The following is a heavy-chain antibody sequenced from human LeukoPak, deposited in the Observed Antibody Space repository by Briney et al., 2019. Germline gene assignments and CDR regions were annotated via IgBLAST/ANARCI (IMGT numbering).Heavy chain of an antibody. CDR3: ARDDYYYDSVGYYYLDY. D-gene: IGHD3-22*01. V-gene: IGHV1-18*04. J-gene: IGHJ4*02. Sequence: ASVKVSCKASGYIFISYGINWVRQAPGQGLEWMGWISTYNGYTNFTQKFQDRVTLTTDTSTNTAYMELRGLRSDDTAVYYCARDDYYYDSVGYYYLDYWGQGTLVTVSS. CDR1: GYIFISYG. CDR2: ISTYNGYT.